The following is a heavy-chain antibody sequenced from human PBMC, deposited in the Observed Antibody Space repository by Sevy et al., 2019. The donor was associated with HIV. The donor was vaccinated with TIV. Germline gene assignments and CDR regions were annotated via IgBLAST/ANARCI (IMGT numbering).Heavy chain of an antibody. D-gene: IGHD3-10*01. V-gene: IGHV3-7*01. Sequence: GGSLRLSCAASGFTFSNYWMSWVRQAPGKGLEWVANIQEDGSDKYYVDSVKGRFTISRDNAKNSLYLQMISLRAEDTAVYYCATDLFSGTTSNDYMDVWGKGTTVTVSS. J-gene: IGHJ6*03. CDR1: GFTFSNYW. CDR2: IQEDGSDK. CDR3: ATDLFSGTTSNDYMDV.